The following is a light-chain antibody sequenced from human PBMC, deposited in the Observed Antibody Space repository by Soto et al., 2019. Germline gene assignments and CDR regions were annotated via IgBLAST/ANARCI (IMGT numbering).Light chain of an antibody. CDR1: RSLVFSDGNTY. CDR2: NVS. J-gene: IGKJ1*01. V-gene: IGKV2-30*01. CDR3: MHSIDWPTWT. Sequence: VLTQSPLSVSVTVGQPASISCRSSRSLVFSDGNTYLHWFQHRPGQSPRRLIENVSKRDSGVPDRFTGSGSGTDFTLEISRVEAEDVGMYYCMHSIDWPTWTFGQGTKVDI.